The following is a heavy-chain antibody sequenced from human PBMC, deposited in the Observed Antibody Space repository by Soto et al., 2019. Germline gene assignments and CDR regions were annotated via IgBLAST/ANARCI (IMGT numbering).Heavy chain of an antibody. CDR3: ARRHYEGQGFDY. CDR1: GYSFTNFW. J-gene: IGHJ4*02. CDR2: IYPGDFTI. V-gene: IGHV5-51*01. Sequence: GESLKISCMGSGYSFTNFWIGWVRQMPGKGLEWMRIIYPGDFTIKYSPSFQGQVTISADRSINTAYLQWSSLKPSDTAIYYCARRHYEGQGFDYWGQGTVVTVSS. D-gene: IGHD4-17*01.